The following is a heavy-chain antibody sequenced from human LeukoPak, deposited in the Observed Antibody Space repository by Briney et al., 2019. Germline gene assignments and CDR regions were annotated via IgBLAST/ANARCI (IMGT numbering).Heavy chain of an antibody. Sequence: GESLRLSCAASGFTFSSYAMHWVRQAPGKGLEWVAVISYDGSNKYYADSVKGRFTISRDNSKNTLYLQMNSLRAEDTAVYYCARGFGIVGATDNFDYWGQGTLVTVSS. V-gene: IGHV3-30*04. J-gene: IGHJ4*02. CDR2: ISYDGSNK. CDR1: GFTFSSYA. CDR3: ARGFGIVGATDNFDY. D-gene: IGHD1-26*01.